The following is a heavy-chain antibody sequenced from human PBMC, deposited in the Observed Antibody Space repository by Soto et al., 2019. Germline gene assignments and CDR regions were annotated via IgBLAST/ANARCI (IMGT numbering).Heavy chain of an antibody. J-gene: IGHJ6*03. Sequence: GGSLRLSCAAYGFTFSSYWMSWVRQAPGKGLEWVANIKQDGSEKYYVDSVKGRFTISRDNAKNSLYLQMNSLRAEDTAVYYCARVWCSSTSCHRDYYYYMDVWGKGTTVTVSS. V-gene: IGHV3-7*01. D-gene: IGHD2-2*01. CDR1: GFTFSSYW. CDR2: IKQDGSEK. CDR3: ARVWCSSTSCHRDYYYYMDV.